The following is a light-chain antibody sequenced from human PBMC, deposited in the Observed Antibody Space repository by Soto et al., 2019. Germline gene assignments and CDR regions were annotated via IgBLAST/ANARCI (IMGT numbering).Light chain of an antibody. CDR3: QQSFSTPT. V-gene: IGKV1-39*01. CDR1: QRINIY. J-gene: IGKJ5*01. CDR2: SAS. Sequence: QMSQSASSLSASVGDRVTINCRASQRINIYLNWYRQKPGKAPELLIYSASNLQSGVPSRFSGSGSGTDFTLTISGLQSEDFATYYCQQSFSTPTFAQRTRLEIK.